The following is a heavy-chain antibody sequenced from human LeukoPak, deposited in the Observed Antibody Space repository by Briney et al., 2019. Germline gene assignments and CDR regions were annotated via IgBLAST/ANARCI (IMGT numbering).Heavy chain of an antibody. J-gene: IGHJ6*03. Sequence: SGGSLRLSCAASGFTFNTYSMNWVRQAPGKGLEWVSVIYSGGSTYYADSAKGRFTISRDNSKNTLYLQMNSLRAEDTAVYYCATYGGNSQGYYYYYYMDVWGKGTTVTVSS. CDR3: ATYGGNSQGYYYYYYMDV. CDR1: GFTFNTYS. CDR2: IYSGGST. D-gene: IGHD4-23*01. V-gene: IGHV3-66*02.